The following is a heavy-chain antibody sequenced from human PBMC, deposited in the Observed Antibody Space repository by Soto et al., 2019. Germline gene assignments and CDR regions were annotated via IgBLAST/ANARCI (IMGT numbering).Heavy chain of an antibody. V-gene: IGHV4-59*01. CDR2: VYDNGRP. Sequence: SETLSLTCTISGGSISVYYWSWIRQSPRQGLEWIGYVYDNGRPYYSPSLKSRVTISADTSKNQISLKLTSATAADTAVYYCARGVGSSPPRYWGRGTPVPVSS. J-gene: IGHJ4*02. CDR3: ARGVGSSPPRY. D-gene: IGHD3-9*01. CDR1: GGSISVYY.